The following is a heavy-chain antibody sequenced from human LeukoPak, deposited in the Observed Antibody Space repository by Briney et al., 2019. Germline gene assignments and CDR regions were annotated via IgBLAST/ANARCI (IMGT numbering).Heavy chain of an antibody. Sequence: GGSLRLSCAASGFTFSRYWMTWVRQAPGKGLEWVASINEDGSGKHYVDSVKGRFTISRDNAQKSVYLEVNSLRAEDTAVYYCARAVSSTEGYRGQGTLVTVSS. CDR1: GFTFSRYW. J-gene: IGHJ4*02. CDR3: ARAVSSTEGY. D-gene: IGHD2-8*01. V-gene: IGHV3-7*03. CDR2: INEDGSGK.